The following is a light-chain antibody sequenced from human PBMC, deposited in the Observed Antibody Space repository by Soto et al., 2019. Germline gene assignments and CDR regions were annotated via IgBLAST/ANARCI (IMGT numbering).Light chain of an antibody. J-gene: IGLJ1*01. CDR3: ATWDDSLDVHV. CDR1: SSNIGINT. CDR2: GNN. V-gene: IGLV1-44*01. Sequence: QSVLTQPPAASVTPGQTITISCSGGSSNIGINTVNWYEHLPGTAPRLLIYGNNQRPSGVPDRFSGSKSGTSASLAISGLQSEDEGHYYCATWDDSLDVHVFGTGTKVTVL.